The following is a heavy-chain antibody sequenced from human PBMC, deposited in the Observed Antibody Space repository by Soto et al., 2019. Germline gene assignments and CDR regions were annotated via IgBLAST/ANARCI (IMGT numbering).Heavy chain of an antibody. J-gene: IGHJ4*02. Sequence: GGSLRLSCAASGFSLRSYWMSWVRQAPGRGLEWVANIKADGSEKYYVASVKGRFTVSRDNAKNSLFLQMNTLRAEDTAVYYCARDHPRIAAAGAVDYWGQGTLVTVSS. CDR1: GFSLRSYW. D-gene: IGHD6-13*01. V-gene: IGHV3-7*01. CDR3: ARDHPRIAAAGAVDY. CDR2: IKADGSEK.